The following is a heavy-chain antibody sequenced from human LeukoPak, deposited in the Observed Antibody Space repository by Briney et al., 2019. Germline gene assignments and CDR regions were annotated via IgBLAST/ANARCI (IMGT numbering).Heavy chain of an antibody. D-gene: IGHD6-6*01. V-gene: IGHV4-59*08. CDR3: ARQWGYTSSSERANWFDP. CDR2: AYHRGST. Sequence: PSETLSLTCIVSGGSISSYYWNWIRQPPGKGLEWIGYAYHRGSTNSNPSLKSRVTISIDTSKSQFSLKLSSVTAADTAVYYCARQWGYTSSSERANWFDPWGQGTLVTVSS. J-gene: IGHJ5*02. CDR1: GGSISSYY.